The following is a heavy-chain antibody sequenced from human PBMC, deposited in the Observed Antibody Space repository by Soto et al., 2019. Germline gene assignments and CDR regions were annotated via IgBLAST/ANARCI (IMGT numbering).Heavy chain of an antibody. CDR3: ARDKSGHDMFWGFDP. J-gene: IGHJ5*02. CDR1: GYTFTSYY. CDR2: INPSGGST. Sequence: GASVKVSCKASGYTFTSYYMHWVRQAPGQGLEWMGIINPSGGSTSYAQKFQGRVTMTRDTSTSTVYMELNSLTSEDTAVYYCARDKSGHDMFWGFDPWGKGPRVTVSS. V-gene: IGHV1-46*01. D-gene: IGHD1-26*01.